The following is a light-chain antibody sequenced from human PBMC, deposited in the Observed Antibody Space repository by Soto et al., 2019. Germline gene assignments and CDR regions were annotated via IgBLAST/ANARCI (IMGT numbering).Light chain of an antibody. CDR2: DAS. Sequence: EIVLTQSPGTLSLSPGERATLSCRASQSVSSSYLAWYQQKPGQAPRLLIYDASSRATGIPDRFSGSGSGTDFTLTISRLESVYFALYYRQHYGISRTFCQGTKSDIK. CDR1: QSVSSSY. CDR3: QHYGISRT. J-gene: IGKJ1*01. V-gene: IGKV3-20*01.